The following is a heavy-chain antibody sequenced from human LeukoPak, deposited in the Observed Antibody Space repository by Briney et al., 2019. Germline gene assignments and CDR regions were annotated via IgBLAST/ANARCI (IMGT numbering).Heavy chain of an antibody. Sequence: ASVKVSCKDSGYTFTGYYMHWVRQAPGQGLEWMGWINPNSGGTNYAQKFQGRVTMTRDTSISTAYMELSRLRSDDTAVYYCARVQQQLVRSAFDIWGQGTMVTVSS. CDR3: ARVQQQLVRSAFDI. J-gene: IGHJ3*02. CDR2: INPNSGGT. V-gene: IGHV1-2*02. D-gene: IGHD6-13*01. CDR1: GYTFTGYY.